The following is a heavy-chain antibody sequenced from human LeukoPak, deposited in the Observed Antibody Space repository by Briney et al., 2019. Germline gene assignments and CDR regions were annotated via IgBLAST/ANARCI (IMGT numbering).Heavy chain of an antibody. CDR2: IYHSGST. D-gene: IGHD4-17*01. CDR3: ARDVTPYGDSRGDY. CDR1: GYSISNGYY. V-gene: IGHV4-38-2*02. J-gene: IGHJ4*02. Sequence: ASETLSLTCTVSGYSISNGYYWGWMRQPPGKGLEWIGSIYHSGSTNYNPSLKSRVTISVDTSKNQFSLKLSSVTAADTAVYYCARDVTPYGDSRGDYWGQGTLVTVSS.